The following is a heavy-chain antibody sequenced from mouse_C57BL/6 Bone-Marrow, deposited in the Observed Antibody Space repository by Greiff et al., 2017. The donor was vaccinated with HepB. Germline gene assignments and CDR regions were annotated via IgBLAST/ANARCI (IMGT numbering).Heavy chain of an antibody. CDR1: GYTFTSYW. J-gene: IGHJ3*01. D-gene: IGHD2-1*01. V-gene: IGHV1-55*01. CDR3: ARSSYGNFPGEAY. CDR2: IYPGSGST. Sequence: QVQLQQPGAELVKPGASVKMSCKASGYTFTSYWITWVKQRPGQGLEWIGDIYPGSGSTNYNEKFKSKATLTVDTSSSTAYMQLSSLTSEDSAVYYCARSSYGNFPGEAYWGQGTRVTVSA.